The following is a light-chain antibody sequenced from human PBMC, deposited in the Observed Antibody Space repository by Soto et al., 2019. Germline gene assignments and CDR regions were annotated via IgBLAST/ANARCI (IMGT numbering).Light chain of an antibody. Sequence: IVMTQSPATLSVSPGEGATLSCRASHTISNNLAWYHQKPGQAPRLLIYGASTRAAGLPARFSGSGSDTEFSLTISSLQSEDVAVYYCQQCDKWPITFGQGTRLEI. CDR1: HTISNN. CDR3: QQCDKWPIT. V-gene: IGKV3-15*01. CDR2: GAS. J-gene: IGKJ5*01.